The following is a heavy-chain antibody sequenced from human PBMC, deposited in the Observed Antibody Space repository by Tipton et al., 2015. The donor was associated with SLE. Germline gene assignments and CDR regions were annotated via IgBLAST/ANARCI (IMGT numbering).Heavy chain of an antibody. D-gene: IGHD6-19*01. Sequence: GLVKPSETLSLACTVSGGSISSHYWSWIRQPPGKGLEWIGYIYSSGNTYYNPSLKSRVTISVDGSNNQFSLELSSVTAADTAMYYCARGKNSSGWKPLDLYFDLWGRGTLVTVSS. CDR2: IYSSGNT. V-gene: IGHV4-4*09. CDR3: ARGKNSSGWKPLDLYFDL. J-gene: IGHJ2*01. CDR1: GGSISSHY.